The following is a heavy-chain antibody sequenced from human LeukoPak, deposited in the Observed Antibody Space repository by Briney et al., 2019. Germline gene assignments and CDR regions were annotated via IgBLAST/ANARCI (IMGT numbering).Heavy chain of an antibody. CDR2: ITGTHYTT. CDR1: GFTFSSFA. Sequence: GGSLRLSCAASGFTFSSFAMTWVRQAPGKGLEWVASITGTHYTTYNTDSVKGRFTISRDNSNNTLYLQMNSLRADDTAVYYCTKDPNGDYVGAFDPWGQGTLVTVSS. V-gene: IGHV3-23*01. J-gene: IGHJ5*02. CDR3: TKDPNGDYVGAFDP. D-gene: IGHD4-17*01.